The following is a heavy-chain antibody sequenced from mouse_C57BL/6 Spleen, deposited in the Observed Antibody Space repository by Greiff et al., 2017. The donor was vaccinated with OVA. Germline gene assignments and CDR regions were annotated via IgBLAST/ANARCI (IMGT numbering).Heavy chain of an antibody. V-gene: IGHV3-6*01. CDR1: GYSITSGYY. CDR3: ARGAGSSPDY. D-gene: IGHD1-1*01. Sequence: VQLKESGPGLVKPSQSLSLTCSVTGYSITSGYYWNWIRQFPGNKLEWMGYISYDGSNNYNPSLKNRISITRDTSKNQFFLKLNSVTTEDTATYYCARGAGSSPDYWGQGTTLTVSS. CDR2: ISYDGSN. J-gene: IGHJ2*01.